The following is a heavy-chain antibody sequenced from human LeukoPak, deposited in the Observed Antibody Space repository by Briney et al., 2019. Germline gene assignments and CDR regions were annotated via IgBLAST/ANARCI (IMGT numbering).Heavy chain of an antibody. CDR3: ARDSRRAAAGTRAFDI. V-gene: IGHV3-11*01. D-gene: IGHD6-13*01. CDR2: ISSSGSTI. Sequence: GGSLRLSCAASGFTFSDYYMSWIRQAPGKGLEGVSYISSSGSTIYYADSVKGRFTISRDNAKNSLYLQMNSLRAEDTAVYYCARDSRRAAAGTRAFDIWGQGTMVTVSS. J-gene: IGHJ3*02. CDR1: GFTFSDYY.